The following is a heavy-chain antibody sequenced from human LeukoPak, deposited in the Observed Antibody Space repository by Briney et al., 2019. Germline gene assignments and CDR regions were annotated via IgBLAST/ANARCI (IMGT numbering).Heavy chain of an antibody. V-gene: IGHV3-23*01. CDR1: GFTFSSYS. J-gene: IGHJ4*02. Sequence: GGSLRLSCAASGFTFSSYSMNWVRQAPGKGLEWDSAITGSGGSTYYADSVKGRFTISRDNSKNTLYLQMNSLRAEDTALYYCAKAAIFHALYYFDYWGQGTLVTVSS. CDR2: ITGSGGST. CDR3: AKAAIFHALYYFDY.